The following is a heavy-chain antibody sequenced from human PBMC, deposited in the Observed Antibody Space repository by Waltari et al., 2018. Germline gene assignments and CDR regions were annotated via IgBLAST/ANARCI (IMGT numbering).Heavy chain of an antibody. CDR3: ARGVFDS. CDR1: GFDFSIYG. V-gene: IGHV3-21*01. CDR2: GRGTTSYS. J-gene: IGHJ5*01. Sequence: DVQLVESGGGLVKPGGSPRLSCGASGFDFSIYGMNWVRQSPGKGLEGVALGRGTTSYSYYAGSVKGRFTVSRDNAKTTVYLQMDNLRVEDTAVYYCARGVFDSWGQGTLVTVSS.